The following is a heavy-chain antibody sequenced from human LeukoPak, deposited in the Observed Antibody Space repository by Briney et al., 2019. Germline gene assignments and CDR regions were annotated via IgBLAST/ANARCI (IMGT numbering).Heavy chain of an antibody. V-gene: IGHV3-30-3*01. J-gene: IGHJ4*02. D-gene: IGHD1-26*01. Sequence: GGSLRLSCAASGFTFSSYAMHWVRQAPGKGLEWVEVISYDGSNKYYADSVKGRFTISRDNSKNTLYLQMNSLRAEDTAVYYCARADRSGSYETDYWGQGTLVTVSS. CDR3: ARADRSGSYETDY. CDR2: ISYDGSNK. CDR1: GFTFSSYA.